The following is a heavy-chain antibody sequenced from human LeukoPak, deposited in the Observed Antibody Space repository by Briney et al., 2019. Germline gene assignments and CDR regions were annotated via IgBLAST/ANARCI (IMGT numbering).Heavy chain of an antibody. CDR1: GFTFSSYG. V-gene: IGHV3-30*03. J-gene: IGHJ4*02. CDR2: ISYDGSNK. CDR3: ASLTTYS. D-gene: IGHD1-26*01. Sequence: GGSLRLSCAASGFTFSSYGMHWVRQAPGKGLEWVAVISYDGSNKYYADSVKGRFTISRDNSKNTLYLQMNSLRAEDTAVYYCASLTTYSWGQGTLVTVSS.